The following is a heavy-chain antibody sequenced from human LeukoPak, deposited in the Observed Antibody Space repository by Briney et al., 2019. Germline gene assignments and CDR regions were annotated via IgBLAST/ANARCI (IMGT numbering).Heavy chain of an antibody. CDR3: ARQGRSTVTTIDY. V-gene: IGHV4-39*01. CDR2: IYYSGST. Sequence: SETLSLTCTVSGGSISGSSYYWGWIRQPPGKGLEWIGSIYYSGSTYYNPSLKSRVTISVDTSKNQFSLKLSSVTAADTAVYYCARQGRSTVTTIDYWGQGTLVTVSS. D-gene: IGHD4-17*01. CDR1: GGSISGSSYY. J-gene: IGHJ4*02.